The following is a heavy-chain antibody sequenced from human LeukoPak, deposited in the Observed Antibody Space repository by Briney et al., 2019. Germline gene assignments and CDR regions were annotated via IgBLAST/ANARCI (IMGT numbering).Heavy chain of an antibody. D-gene: IGHD2-8*01. V-gene: IGHV1-69*04. CDR1: GGTFSSYA. Sequence: SVKVSCKASGGTFSSYAISWVRQAPGQGLEWMGRIIPIFGIANYAQKFQGRVTITADKSTSTAYMELRSLRSEDTAVYYCASRCTNGVCTDWYFDLWGRGTLVTVSS. CDR3: ASRCTNGVCTDWYFDL. CDR2: IIPIFGIA. J-gene: IGHJ2*01.